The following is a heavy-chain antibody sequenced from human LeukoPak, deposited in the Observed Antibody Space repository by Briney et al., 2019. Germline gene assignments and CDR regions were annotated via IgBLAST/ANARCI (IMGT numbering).Heavy chain of an antibody. CDR3: ARCSSSCLGPYNWFDP. J-gene: IGHJ5*02. CDR1: GYTFTRSD. CDR2: IIPIFGTA. D-gene: IGHD6-13*01. Sequence: GASVKVSCKASGYTFTRSDISWVRQAPGQGLEWMGGIIPIFGTANYAQKFQGRVTITADESTSTAYMELSSLRSEDTAVYYCARCSSSCLGPYNWFDPWGQGTLVTVSS. V-gene: IGHV1-69*13.